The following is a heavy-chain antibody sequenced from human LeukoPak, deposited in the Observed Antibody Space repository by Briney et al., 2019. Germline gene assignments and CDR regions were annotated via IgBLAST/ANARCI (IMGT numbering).Heavy chain of an antibody. V-gene: IGHV4-4*07. D-gene: IGHD5-24*01. Sequence: ETLSLTCTVSGGSFSSYYWSWIRQPAGKGLEWIGRIYTSGSTNYNSSLKSRVTMSVDTSKNQVSLKLSFVTAADTAVYYCATGDGYNSFDYWGQGTLVTVSS. J-gene: IGHJ4*02. CDR3: ATGDGYNSFDY. CDR1: GGSFSSYY. CDR2: IYTSGST.